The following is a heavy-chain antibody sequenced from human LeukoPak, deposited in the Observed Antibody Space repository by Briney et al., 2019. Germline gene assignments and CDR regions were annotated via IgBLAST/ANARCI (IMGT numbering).Heavy chain of an antibody. J-gene: IGHJ4*02. CDR3: ARDPGYCSGGSCGNFDY. CDR1: GGSVSNASHY. D-gene: IGHD2-15*01. CDR2: KYYSGCT. Sequence: SETVSLTCNISGGSVSNASHYWSWLRQPPGKGLVWMRYKYYSGCTSYNPSLKSRVTISADTSKNQFSLKLSSVTAADTAVYYCARDPGYCSGGSCGNFDYWGQGTLVTVS. V-gene: IGHV4-61*01.